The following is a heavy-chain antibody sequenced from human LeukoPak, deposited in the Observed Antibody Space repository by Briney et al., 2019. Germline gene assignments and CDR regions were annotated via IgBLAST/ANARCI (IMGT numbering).Heavy chain of an antibody. D-gene: IGHD6-19*01. Sequence: ASVKVSCKASGYTFTGYYMHWVRQAPGQGLEWMGWINPNSGGTNYAQKSQGRVTMTRDTSISTAYMELSRLRSDDTAVYYCARSHLPGIAVAGTLVYWGQGTLVTVSS. CDR2: INPNSGGT. V-gene: IGHV1-2*02. CDR3: ARSHLPGIAVAGTLVY. J-gene: IGHJ4*02. CDR1: GYTFTGYY.